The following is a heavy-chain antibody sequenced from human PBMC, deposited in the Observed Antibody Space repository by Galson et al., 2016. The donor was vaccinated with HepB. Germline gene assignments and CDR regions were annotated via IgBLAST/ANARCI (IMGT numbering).Heavy chain of an antibody. V-gene: IGHV3-30*18. CDR3: AKDAYSRGDY. D-gene: IGHD6-13*01. CDR1: GLIFRSND. Sequence: SLRLSCAASGLIFRSNDMHWVRQAPGKGLEWVAAISYDGTDKHYADSVKGRFTISRDNSKNTLFLQMNSLRVEDTAMYYCAKDAYSRGDYWGQGTLVTVSS. J-gene: IGHJ4*02. CDR2: ISYDGTDK.